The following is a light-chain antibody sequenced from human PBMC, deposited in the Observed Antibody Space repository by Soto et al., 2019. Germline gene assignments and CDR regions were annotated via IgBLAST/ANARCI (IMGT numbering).Light chain of an antibody. V-gene: IGKV3-11*01. Sequence: PGERATLSCRASQSVGSYLAWYQQRPGQAPRLLISDASNRATGIPARFSGSGSGTDFTLTISRLEPEDFAVYYCQQQSTFGQGTKVDIK. CDR1: QSVGSY. CDR2: DAS. J-gene: IGKJ1*01. CDR3: QQQST.